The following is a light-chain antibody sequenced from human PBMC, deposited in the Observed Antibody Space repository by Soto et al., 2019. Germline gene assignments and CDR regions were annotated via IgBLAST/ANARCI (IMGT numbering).Light chain of an antibody. V-gene: IGKV1-5*03. CDR2: KTS. CDR3: QQYNSYRT. Sequence: DIQMTQSPSTLSASVGDRVTITCRASQSISNWLAWYEQKPGKAPKLLIYKTSNLESGVPSRFSGSGSGTEFTLTISSLQPDDFATYYCQQYNSYRTFGQGTKVDI. J-gene: IGKJ1*01. CDR1: QSISNW.